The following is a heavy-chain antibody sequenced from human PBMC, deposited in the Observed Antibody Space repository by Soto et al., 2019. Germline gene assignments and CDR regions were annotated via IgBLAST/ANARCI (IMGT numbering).Heavy chain of an antibody. V-gene: IGHV3-23*01. CDR1: GFTFSSYA. CDR2: ISGSGGST. J-gene: IGHJ4*02. D-gene: IGHD4-17*01. CDR3: AKDRTTTVVNPPFDY. Sequence: EVQLLESGGGLVQPGGSLRLSCAASGFTFSSYAMSWVRQAPGKGLEWVSAISGSGGSTYYADSGKGRFTISRDNSKNALYLQMNGLRAEDTAVYYCAKDRTTTVVNPPFDYWGQGTLVTVSS.